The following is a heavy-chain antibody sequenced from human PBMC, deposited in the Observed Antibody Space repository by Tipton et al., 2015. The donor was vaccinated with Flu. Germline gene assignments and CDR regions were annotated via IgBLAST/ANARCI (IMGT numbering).Heavy chain of an antibody. CDR2: INHSGST. D-gene: IGHD3-10*01. J-gene: IGHJ5*02. V-gene: IGHV4-34*01. CDR3: ARALVITTTMGGDWFDP. CDR1: GGSFSGYY. Sequence: TLSLTCAVYGGSFSGYYWSWIRQPPGKGLEWIGEINHSGSTNYNPSLKSRVTISVDTSKNQFSLNLSSVTAADTAVYYCARALVITTTMGGDWFDPWGQGTLVTVSS.